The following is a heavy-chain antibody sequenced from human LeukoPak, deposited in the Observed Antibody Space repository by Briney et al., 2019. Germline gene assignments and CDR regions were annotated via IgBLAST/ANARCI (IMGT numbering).Heavy chain of an antibody. CDR2: MNPNSGNT. Sequence: ASVKVSCKASGYTFTSYDINWVRQATGQGLEWMGWMNPNSGNTGYAQKFQGRVTMTRNTSISTAYMELSSLRSEDTAVYYCARLEGAVAGFFYWGQGTLVTVSS. D-gene: IGHD6-19*01. CDR1: GYTFTSYD. J-gene: IGHJ4*02. CDR3: ARLEGAVAGFFY. V-gene: IGHV1-8*01.